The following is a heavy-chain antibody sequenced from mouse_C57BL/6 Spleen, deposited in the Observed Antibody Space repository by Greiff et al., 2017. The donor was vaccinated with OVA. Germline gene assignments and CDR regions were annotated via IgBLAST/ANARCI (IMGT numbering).Heavy chain of an antibody. Sequence: VKLQQPGAELVKPGASVKLSCKASGYTFTSYWMHWVKQRPGRGLEWIGRIDPNSGGTKYNEKFKSKATLTVDKPSSTAYMQLSSLTSEDSAVYYCARDYGNYAGYWYFDVWGTGTTVTVSS. V-gene: IGHV1-72*01. CDR2: IDPNSGGT. J-gene: IGHJ1*03. CDR1: GYTFTSYW. CDR3: ARDYGNYAGYWYFDV. D-gene: IGHD2-1*01.